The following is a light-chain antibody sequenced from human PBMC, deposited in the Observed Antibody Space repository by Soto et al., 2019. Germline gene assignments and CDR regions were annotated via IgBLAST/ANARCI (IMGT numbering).Light chain of an antibody. CDR3: SSYTSSSTQV. J-gene: IGLJ1*01. CDR2: GNT. Sequence: QLVLTQPPSVSGAPGQTVAISCTGSSSNIGAGFDVHWYQQVPGTAPKLVLYGNTNRPSGVPDRFSGSRSGSSASLAITGLQAEDEADYYCSSYTSSSTQVFGTGTKLTVL. CDR1: SSNIGAGFD. V-gene: IGLV1-40*01.